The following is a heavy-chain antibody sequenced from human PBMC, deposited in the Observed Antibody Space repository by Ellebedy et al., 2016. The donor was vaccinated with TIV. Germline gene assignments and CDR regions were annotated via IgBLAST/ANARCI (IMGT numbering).Heavy chain of an antibody. CDR3: AREGKYDDYERPFDV. CDR1: GFTFSDAW. J-gene: IGHJ3*01. D-gene: IGHD4-17*01. V-gene: IGHV3-30-3*01. CDR2: ISYAASKK. Sequence: GESLKISCAASGFTFSDAWVNWVRQAPGKGLEWVAVISYAASKKYYADSVKGRFTISRDNSKNTLYVQMNSLRAEDTAVYYCAREGKYDDYERPFDVWGQGTLVTVSS.